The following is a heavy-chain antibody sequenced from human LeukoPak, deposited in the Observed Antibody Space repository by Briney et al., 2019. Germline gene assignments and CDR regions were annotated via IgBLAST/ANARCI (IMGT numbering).Heavy chain of an antibody. D-gene: IGHD4-11*01. V-gene: IGHV3-30*02. CDR1: GFTFSSYG. CDR3: AKDRDDYSNP. CDR2: IRYDGSNK. Sequence: PGGSLRLSCAASGFTFSSYGMHWVRQAPGKGLEWAAFIRYDGSNKYYADSVKGRFTISRDNSKNTLYLQMNSLRAEDTAVYYCAKDRDDYSNPWGQGTLVTVSS. J-gene: IGHJ5*02.